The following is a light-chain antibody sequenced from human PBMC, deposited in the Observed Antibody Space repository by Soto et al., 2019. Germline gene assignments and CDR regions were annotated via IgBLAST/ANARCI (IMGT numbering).Light chain of an antibody. Sequence: QSALTQPASVSGSPGQSVTISCTGTSGDVGGYNYVSWYQQYPGKPPKLMIFEVDNRPSGVSDRFSGSKSGNTASLIISGLQSEDEADYYCNSYTNTSALVVFGGGTKLTVL. V-gene: IGLV2-14*01. CDR3: NSYTNTSALVV. CDR1: SGDVGGYNY. J-gene: IGLJ2*01. CDR2: EVD.